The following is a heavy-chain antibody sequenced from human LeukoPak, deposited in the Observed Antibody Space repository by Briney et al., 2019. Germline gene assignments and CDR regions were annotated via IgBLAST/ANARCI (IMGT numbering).Heavy chain of an antibody. CDR1: GFTFSSYA. J-gene: IGHJ4*02. D-gene: IGHD6-13*01. CDR2: ISYDGSNK. Sequence: AGGSLRLSCAASGFTFSSYAMHWVRQAPGKGLEWVAVISYDGSNKYYADSVKGRFTISRDNSKNTLYLQMNSLRAEDTAVYYCTSHLLSIAAAGGERIDYWGQGTLVTVSS. CDR3: TSHLLSIAAAGGERIDY. V-gene: IGHV3-30*04.